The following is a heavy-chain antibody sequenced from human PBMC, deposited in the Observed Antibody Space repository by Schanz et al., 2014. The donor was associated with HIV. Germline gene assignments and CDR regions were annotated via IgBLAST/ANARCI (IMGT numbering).Heavy chain of an antibody. J-gene: IGHJ4*02. CDR2: ISGSTGSRT. CDR1: GFPFSNYA. D-gene: IGHD1-26*01. CDR3: AKALGGSPEDY. V-gene: IGHV3-23*01. Sequence: EMQLLESGGGLVQPGGSLRLSCAASGFPFSNYAMSWVRQAPGRGLEWVSAISGSTGSRTYYAESVKGRFAISRDNSKNTLYLQMNSLRAEDTAVYFCAKALGGSPEDYWGQGTLVTVSS.